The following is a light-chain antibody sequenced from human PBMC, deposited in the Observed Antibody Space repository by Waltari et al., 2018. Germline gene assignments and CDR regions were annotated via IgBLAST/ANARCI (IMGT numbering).Light chain of an antibody. CDR1: QRFSSY. CDR2: GAS. J-gene: IGKJ3*01. CDR3: QQAYNLIT. V-gene: IGKV1-39*01. Sequence: DIQMTQSPSFLSASVGDIVTITCRASQRFSSYLNWYKVKPGKAPEPLIYGASTVQCGVPSRFSGSGFGSEFTLTISSLRPEDFATYYCQQAYNLITFGPGTKVDLK.